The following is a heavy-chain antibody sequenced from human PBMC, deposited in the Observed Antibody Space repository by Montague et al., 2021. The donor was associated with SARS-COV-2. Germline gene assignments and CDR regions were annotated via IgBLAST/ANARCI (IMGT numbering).Heavy chain of an antibody. Sequence: SETLSLTCAVYGGSFSGYYWSWIRQPPGKGLEWIGEINHSGSTNYNPSLKSRVTISVDTSKNQFSLKLSSVTAADTAVYYCARMRAVLLWFGESAYFDYWGRGTLVTVSS. J-gene: IGHJ4*02. CDR1: GGSFSGYY. D-gene: IGHD3-10*01. V-gene: IGHV4-34*01. CDR3: ARMRAVLLWFGESAYFDY. CDR2: INHSGST.